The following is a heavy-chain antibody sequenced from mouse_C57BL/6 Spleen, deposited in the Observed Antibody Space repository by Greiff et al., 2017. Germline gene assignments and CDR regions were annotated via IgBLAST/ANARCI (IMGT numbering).Heavy chain of an antibody. D-gene: IGHD1-1*01. CDR2: IWRGGST. Sequence: QVQLQQSGPGLVQPSQSLSITCTVSGFSLTSSGVHWVRQSPGKGLEWLGVIWRGGSTDYNAAFMSRLSITKDNSKSQVFFKMNSLQADDTAIYYCAKTGGTTEYYAMDYWGQGTSVTVSS. V-gene: IGHV2-5*01. J-gene: IGHJ4*01. CDR3: AKTGGTTEYYAMDY. CDR1: GFSLTSSG.